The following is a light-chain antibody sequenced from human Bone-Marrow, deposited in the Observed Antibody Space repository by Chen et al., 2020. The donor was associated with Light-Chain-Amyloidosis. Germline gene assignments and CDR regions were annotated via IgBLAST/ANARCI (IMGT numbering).Light chain of an antibody. CDR3: MQALQTPYT. CDR2: LGS. CDR1: QSLLHSNGYNY. J-gene: IGKJ2*01. Sequence: DIVMTQSPLSLPVTPGEPASISCRSSQSLLHSNGYNYLDWYLQKPGQSPQLLIYLGSNRASGVPDRFSGSGSGTDFTLKISRVEAEDVGVYYCMQALQTPYTVGQGTKLGIK. V-gene: IGKV2-28*01.